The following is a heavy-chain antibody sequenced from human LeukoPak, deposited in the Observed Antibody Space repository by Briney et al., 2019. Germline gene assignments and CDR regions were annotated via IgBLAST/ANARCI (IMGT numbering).Heavy chain of an antibody. CDR3: ARTDYGDYYYYGMDV. V-gene: IGHV1-2*04. J-gene: IGHJ6*02. CDR1: GYTFTGYY. Sequence: ASVKVSCKASGYTFTGYYMHWVRQAPGQGLEWMGWINPNSGGTNYAQKFQGWVTMTRDTSISTAYMELSRLRSDDTAVYYCARTDYGDYYYYGMDVWGQGTTVTVSS. CDR2: INPNSGGT. D-gene: IGHD4-17*01.